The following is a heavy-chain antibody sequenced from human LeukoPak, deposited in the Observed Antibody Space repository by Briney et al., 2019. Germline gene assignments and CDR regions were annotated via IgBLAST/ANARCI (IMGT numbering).Heavy chain of an antibody. V-gene: IGHV4-34*01. CDR3: ARSYYITYYYMDV. D-gene: IGHD3-10*01. CDR2: INHSGST. Sequence: SEALSLTCAVYGGSFSGYYWSWIRQPPGKGLEWIGEINHSGSTNYNPSLKSRVTISVDTSKNQFSLKLSSVTAADTAVYYCARSYYITYYYMDVWGKGTTVTISS. CDR1: GGSFSGYY. J-gene: IGHJ6*03.